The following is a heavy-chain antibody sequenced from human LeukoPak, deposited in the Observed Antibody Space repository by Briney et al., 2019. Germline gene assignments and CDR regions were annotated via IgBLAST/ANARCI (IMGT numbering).Heavy chain of an antibody. J-gene: IGHJ4*02. CDR1: GFTFSSYA. Sequence: GGSLRLSCAASGFTFSSYAMHWVRQAPGKGLEWVAVISYDGTTKFYADSVKGRFTISRDNANKALYLQMSSLTPQDTAVYFCVRGDWYFESWGQGALVTVSS. CDR2: ISYDGTTK. V-gene: IGHV3-30-3*01. D-gene: IGHD2-21*01. CDR3: VRGDWYFES.